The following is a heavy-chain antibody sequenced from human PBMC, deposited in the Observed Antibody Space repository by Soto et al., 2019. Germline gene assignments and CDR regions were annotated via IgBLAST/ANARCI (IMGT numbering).Heavy chain of an antibody. D-gene: IGHD2-2*01. J-gene: IGHJ4*02. Sequence: PGGSLRLSCAASGFTFSDYGMNWVRQAPGKGLQWVPRISSSGVHTDYADSVKGRFTISRDNGKNSMFLQMDSLGAEDTAMYYCARGLGFCSSTRCSPGYYFDDWGPGTLVTVSS. CDR2: ISSSGVHT. V-gene: IGHV3-21*01. CDR1: GFTFSDYG. CDR3: ARGLGFCSSTRCSPGYYFDD.